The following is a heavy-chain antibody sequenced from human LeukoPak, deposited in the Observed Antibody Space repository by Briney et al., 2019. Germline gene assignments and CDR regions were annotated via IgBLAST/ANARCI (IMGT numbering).Heavy chain of an antibody. CDR3: ATDRWRGKVYSGYDIDAFDI. CDR1: GYTLTELS. D-gene: IGHD5-12*01. Sequence: ASVKVSCKVSGYTLTELSMHWVRQAPGKGLEWMGGSDPEDGETIYAQKFQGRVTMTEDTSTDTAYMELSSLRSEDTAVYYCATDRWRGKVYSGYDIDAFDIWGQGTMVTVSS. J-gene: IGHJ3*02. CDR2: SDPEDGET. V-gene: IGHV1-24*01.